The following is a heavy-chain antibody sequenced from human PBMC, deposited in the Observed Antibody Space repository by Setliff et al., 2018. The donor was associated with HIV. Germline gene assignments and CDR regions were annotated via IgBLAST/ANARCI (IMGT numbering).Heavy chain of an antibody. V-gene: IGHV4-39*01. Sequence: SETLSLTCTVYGASISNSNSYWGWIRQPPGKRLEWLGSIYYSGSTSYNPSLSSRLTVSVDTSKNQVSLRLSSVTAADTAVYYCARVEYSSGWYSDGDNWFDPWGQGTLVTVSS. CDR2: IYYSGST. CDR1: GASISNSNSY. D-gene: IGHD6-19*01. CDR3: ARVEYSSGWYSDGDNWFDP. J-gene: IGHJ5*02.